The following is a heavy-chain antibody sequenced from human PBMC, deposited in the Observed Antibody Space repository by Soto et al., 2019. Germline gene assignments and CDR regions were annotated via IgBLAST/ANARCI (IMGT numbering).Heavy chain of an antibody. CDR3: ASSTVIPYFDS. CDR1: GFTGSYNY. D-gene: IGHD4-17*01. CDR2: IHSGGIT. V-gene: IGHV3-53*01. J-gene: IGHJ4*02. Sequence: EGQLVESGGGLIQPGGSLRLSCVASGFTGSYNYMTWVRQAPGKGLEWVSVIHSGGITNYVDSVKGRFSISRDISSNTVYLQMNSLRAEDTAVYYCASSTVIPYFDSWGQGTLVTVSS.